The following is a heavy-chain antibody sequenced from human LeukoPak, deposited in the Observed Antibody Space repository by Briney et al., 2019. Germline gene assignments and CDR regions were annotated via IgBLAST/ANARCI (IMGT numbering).Heavy chain of an antibody. CDR1: GFTLSSYA. D-gene: IGHD3-10*01. CDR2: LGISGDYA. CDR3: ARDHEGGVDY. J-gene: IGHJ4*02. Sequence: QPGGSLRLSCVASGFTLSSYAVSWVRQAPGKGLQWVSSLGISGDYAWYAGSVKGRFAISRDSFKNTLYLQMNSLRAEDTAVYYCARDHEGGVDYWGQGTLVTVSS. V-gene: IGHV3-23*01.